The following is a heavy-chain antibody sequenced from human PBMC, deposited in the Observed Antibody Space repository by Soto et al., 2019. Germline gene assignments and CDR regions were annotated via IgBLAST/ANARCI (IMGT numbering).Heavy chain of an antibody. CDR3: ARVGGINWFDP. CDR1: GGSITSGGYY. V-gene: IGHV4-31*03. Sequence: SETLSLTCTVSGGSITSGGYYWSWIRQHPGKGLEWIGYIYYSGSTYYNPSLKSRVTISVDTSKNQFSLKLSSVTAADTAVYYCARVGGINWFDPWGQGTLVTVS. D-gene: IGHD3-16*01. J-gene: IGHJ5*02. CDR2: IYYSGST.